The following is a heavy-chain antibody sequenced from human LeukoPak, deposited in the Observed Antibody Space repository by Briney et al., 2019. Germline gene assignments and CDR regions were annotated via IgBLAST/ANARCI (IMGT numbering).Heavy chain of an antibody. Sequence: GGSLRLSCAASGFTFSSYAMSWVHQAPGKGLEWVSAISGSGGSTYYADSVKGRFTISRDNSKNTLYLQMNSLRAEDTAVYYCAKAMYSSGWSEFDYWGQGTLVTVSS. J-gene: IGHJ4*02. V-gene: IGHV3-23*01. CDR2: ISGSGGST. CDR3: AKAMYSSGWSEFDY. D-gene: IGHD6-19*01. CDR1: GFTFSSYA.